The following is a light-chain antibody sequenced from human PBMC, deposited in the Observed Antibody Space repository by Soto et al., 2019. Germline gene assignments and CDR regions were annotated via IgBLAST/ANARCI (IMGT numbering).Light chain of an antibody. CDR3: QQYGIAPRT. J-gene: IGKJ5*01. Sequence: EIVLMQSTATRSLSPGERATLSCRASQSVSRXYLALYQQEPGQAPRLVIYGXSSRATGSPDRFSGSGSGTDFTLTISRLEPEDFAVYYCQQYGIAPRTFGQGTRLEIK. V-gene: IGKV3-20*01. CDR2: GXS. CDR1: QSVSRXY.